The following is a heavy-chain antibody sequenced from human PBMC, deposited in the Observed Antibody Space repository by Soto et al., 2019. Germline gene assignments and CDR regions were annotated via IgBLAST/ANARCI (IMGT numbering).Heavy chain of an antibody. D-gene: IGHD1-26*01. CDR3: ARAPRWGVGATYYGLDV. Sequence: EVPLVESGGGLVQPGGSLRLSRAASGFTFSDHYMDWVRQAPGKGLEWVGRIRDKANSYTTEYAASVKGRFTFSRDDSKNSLYLQMNSLKTEDTAVYYCARAPRWGVGATYYGLDVWGQGTTVTVSS. V-gene: IGHV3-72*01. CDR2: IRDKANSYTT. J-gene: IGHJ6*02. CDR1: GFTFSDHY.